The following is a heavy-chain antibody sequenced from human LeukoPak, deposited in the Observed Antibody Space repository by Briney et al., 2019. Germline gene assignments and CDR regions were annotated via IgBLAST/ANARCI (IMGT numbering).Heavy chain of an antibody. J-gene: IGHJ4*02. Sequence: GGSLRLSCAAAGFTFSSYSMNWVRQAPGKGLEWVSSISSSSSYIYYADSVKGRFTISRDNAKNSLYLQMNSLRAGDTAVYYCARSYDSSGFDYWGQGTLVTVSS. CDR1: GFTFSSYS. CDR3: ARSYDSSGFDY. CDR2: ISSSSSYI. V-gene: IGHV3-21*01. D-gene: IGHD3-22*01.